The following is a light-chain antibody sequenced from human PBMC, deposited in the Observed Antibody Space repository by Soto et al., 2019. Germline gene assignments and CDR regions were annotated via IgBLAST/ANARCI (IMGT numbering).Light chain of an antibody. CDR1: SGYSSYA. V-gene: IGLV4-69*01. J-gene: IGLJ2*01. CDR2: VNTDGSL. Sequence: QPVLTQSPSASASLGASVKLTCTLSSGYSSYAIAWHQQQPGKGPRYLMKVNTDGSLNKGDEIPDRFSGSSSGAERYLSISSLQSEDEADYYCQSWDTGIRVIFGGGTKLTVL. CDR3: QSWDTGIRVI.